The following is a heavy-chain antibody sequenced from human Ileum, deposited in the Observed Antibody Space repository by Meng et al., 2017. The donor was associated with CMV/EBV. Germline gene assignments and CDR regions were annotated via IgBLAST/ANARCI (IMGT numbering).Heavy chain of an antibody. CDR1: GFTFSSYW. D-gene: IGHD3-3*01. V-gene: IGHV3-74*01. Sequence: GGSLRLSCAASGFTFSSYWMHWVRQAPGKGLVWVSRINSDGSSTSYADSVKGRFTISRDNAKNTLYLQMNSLRAEDTAVYYCAREGVAGHYYYYGMDVWGQGTTVTVSS. CDR3: AREGVAGHYYYYGMDV. CDR2: INSDGSST. J-gene: IGHJ6*02.